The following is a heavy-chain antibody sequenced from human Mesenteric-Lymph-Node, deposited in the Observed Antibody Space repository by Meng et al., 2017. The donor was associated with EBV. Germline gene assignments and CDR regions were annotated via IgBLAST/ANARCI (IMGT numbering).Heavy chain of an antibody. D-gene: IGHD3-22*01. CDR3: ARVSDSDSSGLDY. V-gene: IGHV1-18*01. CDR1: GYTFTSYG. Sequence: QVQLVQSGAEGKKPGASVKVSCKASGYTFTSYGITWVRQAPGQGLEWMGWISAYNRNTNYAQKFRGRVTMTTDTSTSTAYLDLRSLRSDDTAVYYCARVSDSDSSGLDYWGQGTLVTVSS. CDR2: ISAYNRNT. J-gene: IGHJ4*02.